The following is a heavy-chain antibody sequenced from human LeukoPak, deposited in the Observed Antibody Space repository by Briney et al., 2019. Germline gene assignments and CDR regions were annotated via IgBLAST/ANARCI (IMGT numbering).Heavy chain of an antibody. CDR2: IIPTLGIA. CDR3: ARYCSSTSCYSDAFDI. V-gene: IGHV1-69*02. Sequence: ASVKVSCKASGGTFSNYTISWVRQAPGQGLEWMGRIIPTLGIANYAQKFQGRVTITADKSTSTAYMELSSLRSEDTAVYYCARYCSSTSCYSDAFDIWGQGTMVTVSS. CDR1: GGTFSNYT. J-gene: IGHJ3*02. D-gene: IGHD2-2*01.